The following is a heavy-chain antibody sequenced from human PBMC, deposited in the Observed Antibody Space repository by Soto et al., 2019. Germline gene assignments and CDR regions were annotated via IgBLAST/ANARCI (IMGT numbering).Heavy chain of an antibody. V-gene: IGHV1-2*02. D-gene: IGHD3-10*01. CDR2: INPNSGGT. CDR1: GYTFTGYY. J-gene: IGHJ4*02. CDR3: ARTRGFGERYYFDY. Sequence: ASVKVSCKASGYTFTGYYMHWVRQAPGQGLEWMGWINPNSGGTNYAQKFQGRVTMTRDTSISTAYMELSRLRSDDTAVYYCARTRGFGERYYFDYWGQGTLVTVPS.